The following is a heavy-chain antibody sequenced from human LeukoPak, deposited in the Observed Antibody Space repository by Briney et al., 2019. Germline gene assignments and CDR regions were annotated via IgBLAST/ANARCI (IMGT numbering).Heavy chain of an antibody. CDR2: INHSGST. D-gene: IGHD6-19*01. J-gene: IGHJ6*03. V-gene: IGHV4-34*01. CDR1: GGSFSGYY. Sequence: SETLSLTCAVYGGSFSGYYWSWIRQPPGKGLEWIGEINHSGSTNYNPSLKSRVTISVDTSKNQFSLKLSSVTAADTAVYYCARSPAYSSGWYSLHYYYYYMDVWGKGTTVTISS. CDR3: ARSPAYSSGWYSLHYYYYYMDV.